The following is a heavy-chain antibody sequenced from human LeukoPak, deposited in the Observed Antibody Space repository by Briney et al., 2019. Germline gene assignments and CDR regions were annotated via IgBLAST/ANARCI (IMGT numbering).Heavy chain of an antibody. J-gene: IGHJ1*01. Sequence: GGSLRLSCAASRFTFSSYAMSWVRQAPGKGLEWVSAISGSGGSTYYADSVKGRFTISRDNSKNTLYLQMNSLRAEDTAVYYCAKDGTTVTTLEYFQHWGQGTLVTVSS. D-gene: IGHD4-17*01. CDR1: RFTFSSYA. CDR2: ISGSGGST. V-gene: IGHV3-23*01. CDR3: AKDGTTVTTLEYFQH.